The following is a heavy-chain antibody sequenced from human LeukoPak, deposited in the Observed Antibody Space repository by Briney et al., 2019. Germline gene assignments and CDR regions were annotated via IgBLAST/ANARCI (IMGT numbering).Heavy chain of an antibody. V-gene: IGHV3-53*04. Sequence: GRSLRLSCAASGFTVSIKYMSSFRQAPGKGLEWVSVLYGGGSTYYADSVKGRFTISRHNSKNTLYLQMKSLRGEDTAVYYCARGGTPGYSTGWIDYWGRGTLVTVSS. CDR2: LYGGGST. D-gene: IGHD6-19*01. J-gene: IGHJ4*02. CDR1: GFTVSIKY. CDR3: ARGGTPGYSTGWIDY.